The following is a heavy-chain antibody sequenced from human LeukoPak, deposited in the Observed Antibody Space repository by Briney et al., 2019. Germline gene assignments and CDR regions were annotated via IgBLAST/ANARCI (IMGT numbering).Heavy chain of an antibody. CDR1: GFTFDDYA. CDR2: VRWNGGGV. V-gene: IGHV3-9*01. J-gene: IGHJ6*02. Sequence: GRSLRLSCTASGFTFDDYAMHWVRQAPGKGLEWVSGVRWNGGGVDYADSVKGRFTISRDNAKNSLYLQMNSLRTEDTAFYYCAKDMSSGDYVLGLNYGMDVWDQGTTVTVAS. D-gene: IGHD4-17*01. CDR3: AKDMSSGDYVLGLNYGMDV.